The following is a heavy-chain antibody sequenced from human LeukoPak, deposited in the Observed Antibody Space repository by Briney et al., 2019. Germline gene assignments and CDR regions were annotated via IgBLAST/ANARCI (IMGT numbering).Heavy chain of an antibody. V-gene: IGHV5-51*01. CDR3: ARQDLGSGWANFDY. J-gene: IGHJ4*02. D-gene: IGHD6-19*01. CDR2: IHPGDSDT. Sequence: GESLKISCEASGYIFPNYWIGWVRQVPAKGLDWMGLIHPGDSDTRYSPSFQGQVTISADKSISTAYLQWSSLKASDTAMYYCARQDLGSGWANFDYWGQGTLVTVSS. CDR1: GYIFPNYW.